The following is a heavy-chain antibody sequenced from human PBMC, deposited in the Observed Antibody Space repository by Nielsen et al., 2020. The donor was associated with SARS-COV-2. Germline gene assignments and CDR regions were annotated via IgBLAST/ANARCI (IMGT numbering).Heavy chain of an antibody. CDR2: ISESGGAT. Sequence: RGSLRLSCVASGFSFSNYVMNWVRQAPGKGLEWVSAISESGGATYYTDSVKGRFTISRDNSRNTLYLEMNSLRADDTAVYYCAKHEGEDWGQGTLVTVSS. J-gene: IGHJ4*02. CDR1: GFSFSNYV. V-gene: IGHV3-23*01. CDR3: AKHEGED. D-gene: IGHD3-10*01.